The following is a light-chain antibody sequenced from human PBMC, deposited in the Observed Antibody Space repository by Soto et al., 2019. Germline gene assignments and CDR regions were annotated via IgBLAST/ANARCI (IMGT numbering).Light chain of an antibody. CDR2: AVN. V-gene: IGLV2-8*01. Sequence: QSALTQPPSASGFPGQSVTIPCTGTSSDVGGYNYVSWYQQYPGKVPKLMVYAVNKRPSGVPDRFSGSKSGNTASLTVSGIQAEDEADYYCTSYAGGNNVFGTGTKLTVL. CDR1: SSDVGGYNY. J-gene: IGLJ1*01. CDR3: TSYAGGNNV.